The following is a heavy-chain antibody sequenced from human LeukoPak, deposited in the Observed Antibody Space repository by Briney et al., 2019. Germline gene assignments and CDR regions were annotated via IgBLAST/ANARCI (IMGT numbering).Heavy chain of an antibody. CDR1: GGSISSYY. CDR3: ARSYSSGWGMGPYYYYYGMDV. D-gene: IGHD6-19*01. V-gene: IGHV4-59*01. Sequence: SETLSLTCTVSGGSISSYYWSWIRQPPGKGLEWIGYIYYSGSTNYNPSLKSRVTISVDASKNQFSLKLSSVTAADTAVYYCARSYSSGWGMGPYYYYYGMDVWGQGTTVTVSS. CDR2: IYYSGST. J-gene: IGHJ6*02.